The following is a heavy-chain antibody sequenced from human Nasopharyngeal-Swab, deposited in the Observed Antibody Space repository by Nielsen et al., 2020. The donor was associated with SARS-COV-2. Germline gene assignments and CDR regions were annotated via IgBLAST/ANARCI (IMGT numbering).Heavy chain of an antibody. CDR2: LRSDSGAK. D-gene: IGHD3-10*01. J-gene: IGHJ6*02. V-gene: IGHV3-21*04. CDR1: GFSFSTYT. Sequence: GESLKISCAASGFSFSTYTMNWVRQAPGKVLEWLSSLRSDSGAKYHAASVTGRFTISRDNAKNSLYLQMNSLRPEDTALYYCAKDMGNYYGSTRMDVWGQGTTVTVSS. CDR3: AKDMGNYYGSTRMDV.